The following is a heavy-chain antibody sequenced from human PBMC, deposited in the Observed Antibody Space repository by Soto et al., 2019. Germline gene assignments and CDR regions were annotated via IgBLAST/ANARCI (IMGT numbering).Heavy chain of an antibody. CDR1: GGSFSGYY. CDR2: INHSGGT. J-gene: IGHJ4*02. D-gene: IGHD3-10*01. V-gene: IGHV4-34*01. Sequence: PSETLSLTCAVYGGSFSGYYWSWIRQPPGKGLEWIGGINHSGGTNHNPSLKSRVTISVDRSKNQFSLKLSSVTAADTAVYYCARENNVLPGGYFDYWGQGTLVTVSS. CDR3: ARENNVLPGGYFDY.